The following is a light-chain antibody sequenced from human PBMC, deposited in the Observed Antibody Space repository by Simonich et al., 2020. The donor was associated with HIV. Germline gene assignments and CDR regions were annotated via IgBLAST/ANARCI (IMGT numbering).Light chain of an antibody. Sequence: EIVMTQSPATLSVSPGESPTHPCMASQSVSSNLAWYQQKPCLAPRLLLSGASTRATGIPARFSGSGSGTEFTLTISSMQSEDFAVYYCQQYNNWPTFGGGTKVEIK. CDR2: GAS. J-gene: IGKJ4*01. CDR1: QSVSSN. V-gene: IGKV3-15*01. CDR3: QQYNNWPT.